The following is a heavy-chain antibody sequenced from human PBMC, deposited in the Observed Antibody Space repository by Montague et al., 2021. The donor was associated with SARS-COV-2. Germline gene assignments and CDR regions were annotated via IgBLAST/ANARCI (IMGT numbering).Heavy chain of an antibody. CDR2: INHRGST. CDR1: DGSLSDYS. V-gene: IGHV4-34*01. CDR3: ARGRQHINMVVVVVTGGEYYFDF. J-gene: IGHJ4*02. Sequence: SETLSLTCAVYDGSLSDYSWTWIRQPPGKGLEWIGEINHRGSTNYNPSLKSRVTISVDTSKNQFSLKMTSVTAADTAVYYCARGRQHINMVVVVVTGGEYYFDFWGQGTLVAVSS. D-gene: IGHD3-22*01.